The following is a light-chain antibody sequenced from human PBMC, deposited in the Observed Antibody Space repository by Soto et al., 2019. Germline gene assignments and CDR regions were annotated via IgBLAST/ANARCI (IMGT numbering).Light chain of an antibody. J-gene: IGKJ4*01. CDR3: QQRNNWIT. Sequence: EVVLTQSPATLSLSPGEKATLSCRASESISNFLAWYQQKPGQAPRLLIYDASNRATGIPVRFSGSGSGTDFTLTISSLEPEDFAVYYCQQRNNWITFGGGTTVEIK. CDR2: DAS. V-gene: IGKV3-11*01. CDR1: ESISNF.